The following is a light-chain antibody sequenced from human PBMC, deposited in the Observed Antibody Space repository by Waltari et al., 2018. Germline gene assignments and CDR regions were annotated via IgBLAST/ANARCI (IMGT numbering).Light chain of an antibody. CDR3: QNHERLPAT. CDR1: QSVSKY. Sequence: EVALTQSPGTLSLSPGERATLSCRASQSVSKYLAWYQQRPGQAPRLLIYAAATRATGIPDRFSGSGSGTDFSLTISRLEPEDFAVYYCQNHERLPATFGQGTKVEIK. CDR2: AAA. J-gene: IGKJ1*01. V-gene: IGKV3-20*01.